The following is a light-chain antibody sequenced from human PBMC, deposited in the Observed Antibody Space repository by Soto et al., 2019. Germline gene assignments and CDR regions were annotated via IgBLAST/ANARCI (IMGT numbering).Light chain of an antibody. Sequence: DIVLTQSPATLSLSPGERATLSCRASQSVSRYLAWYQQKPGQAPRLLIYDATNRATGIPARFSGGGSRTDFTLTIISLEPEDFAVYYCQQRSDWPSTFGGGTKVEI. CDR2: DAT. V-gene: IGKV3-11*01. J-gene: IGKJ4*01. CDR3: QQRSDWPST. CDR1: QSVSRY.